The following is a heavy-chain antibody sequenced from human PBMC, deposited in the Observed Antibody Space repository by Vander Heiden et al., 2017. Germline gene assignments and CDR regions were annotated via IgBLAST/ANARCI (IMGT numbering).Heavy chain of an antibody. CDR3: ARDRWFGELLVNDY. CDR2: IYHSGST. V-gene: IGHV4-38-2*02. CDR1: GYSISSGYY. J-gene: IGHJ4*02. D-gene: IGHD3-10*01. Sequence: QVQLQESGPGLVKPSGTLSLTCAVSGYSISSGYYWGWIRQPPGKGLEWIGSIYHSGSTYYNPSLKSRVTISVDTSKNQFSLKLSSVTAADTAVYYCARDRWFGELLVNDYWGQGTLVTVSS.